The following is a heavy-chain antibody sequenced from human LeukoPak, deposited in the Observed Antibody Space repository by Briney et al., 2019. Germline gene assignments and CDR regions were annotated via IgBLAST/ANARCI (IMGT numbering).Heavy chain of an antibody. CDR1: GGSVISSSDL. J-gene: IGHJ4*02. D-gene: IGHD3-10*01. V-gene: IGHV4-39*01. Sequence: SETLSPTCTVSGGSVISSSDLWVWIRQPPGKGLEWIGAIYYSGSTYYDPSLKSRINISIDTSKNQFFLRVTSVTAADTAVYYCARYYGSGSKTVRAIDYWGQGTLVIVSS. CDR3: ARYYGSGSKTVRAIDY. CDR2: IYYSGST.